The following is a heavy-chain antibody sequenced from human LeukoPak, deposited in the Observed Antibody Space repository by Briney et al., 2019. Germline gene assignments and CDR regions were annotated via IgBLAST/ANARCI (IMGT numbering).Heavy chain of an antibody. Sequence: GWSLRLSCAASGFTFSSYAMSWVRQAPGKGLEWVSGVSGSGGSTYYADSVKGRFTVSRDNSKNTLYVQMNSLRAEDTAVYYCAKSAYGSGNYASGAFDIWGQGTMVTVSS. V-gene: IGHV3-23*01. J-gene: IGHJ3*02. CDR1: GFTFSSYA. CDR2: VSGSGGST. D-gene: IGHD3-10*01. CDR3: AKSAYGSGNYASGAFDI.